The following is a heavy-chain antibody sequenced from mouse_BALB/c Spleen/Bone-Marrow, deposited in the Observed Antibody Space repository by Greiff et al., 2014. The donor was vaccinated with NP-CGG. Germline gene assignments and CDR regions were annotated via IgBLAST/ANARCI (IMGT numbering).Heavy chain of an antibody. CDR2: ILPGNTNA. CDR1: GYTFSNYW. Sequence: VQLQESGAEQMQPGASVKISCKATGYTFSNYWIEWVKQRPGHGLEWIGEILPGNTNANYNEKSKGRATFTADTSSNTAYMQLSSLTSEDPAVYYCARGWYSMDDWGQGTSVTVSS. J-gene: IGHJ4*01. V-gene: IGHV1-9*01. CDR3: ARGWYSMDD.